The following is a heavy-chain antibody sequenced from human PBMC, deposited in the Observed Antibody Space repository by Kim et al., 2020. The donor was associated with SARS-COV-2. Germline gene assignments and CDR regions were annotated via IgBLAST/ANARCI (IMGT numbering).Heavy chain of an antibody. V-gene: IGHV3-48*03. D-gene: IGHD2-15*01. CDR1: GFTFSVYE. CDR2: LSSSGTTT. CDR3: ARTDATGGLDY. J-gene: IGHJ4*02. Sequence: GGSLRLSCVASGFTFSVYEMNWVRQAPGKGLEWISYLSSSGTTTKTADSVRGRFTVSRGNAKNSLYLEMSSLRVEDTAVYYCARTDATGGLDYWGQGTLVSVSP.